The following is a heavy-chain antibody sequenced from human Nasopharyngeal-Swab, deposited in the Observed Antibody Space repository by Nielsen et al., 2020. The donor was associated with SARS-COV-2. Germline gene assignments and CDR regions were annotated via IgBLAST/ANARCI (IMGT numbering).Heavy chain of an antibody. Sequence: SETLSLTCTVSGGSITSYYWSWIRQPPGKGLEWIGFIYYSGTTNYNPSLKSRVTISVDTSQNQFSLKLSSVTAADTAVYYCARDPSLHYYYYYGMDVWGQGTTVTVSS. V-gene: IGHV4-59*12. CDR2: IYYSGTT. CDR3: ARDPSLHYYYYYGMDV. J-gene: IGHJ6*02. CDR1: GGSITSYY.